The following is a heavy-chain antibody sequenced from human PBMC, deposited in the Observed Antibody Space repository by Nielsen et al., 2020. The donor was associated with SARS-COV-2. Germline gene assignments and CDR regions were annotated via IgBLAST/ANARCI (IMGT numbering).Heavy chain of an antibody. CDR1: GFTFSDYY. Sequence: GESLKISCAASGFTFSDYYMSWIRQAPGKGLEWVSYISSSGSTIYYADSVKGRFTISRDNAKNSLYLQMNSLRAEDTAVYYCASQPYYYYGMDVWGQGTTVTVSS. V-gene: IGHV3-11*04. CDR3: ASQPYYYYGMDV. J-gene: IGHJ6*02. CDR2: ISSSGSTI.